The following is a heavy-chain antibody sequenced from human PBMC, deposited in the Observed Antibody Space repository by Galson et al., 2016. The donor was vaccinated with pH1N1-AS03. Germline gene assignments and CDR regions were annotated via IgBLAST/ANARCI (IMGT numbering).Heavy chain of an antibody. CDR2: INTDSGVT. V-gene: IGHV1-2*04. CDR1: GYTFTTYA. D-gene: IGHD1-26*01. Sequence: SVKVSCKASGYTFTTYAMHWVRQAPGQGLEWMGWINTDSGVTNYAQKFEAWVTMTRDTSVSTAYMELYGLKSDDTAVYYCARDPRGPCSSATCATTYYFGMDVWGQGTTVIVSS. CDR3: ARDPRGPCSSATCATTYYFGMDV. J-gene: IGHJ6*02.